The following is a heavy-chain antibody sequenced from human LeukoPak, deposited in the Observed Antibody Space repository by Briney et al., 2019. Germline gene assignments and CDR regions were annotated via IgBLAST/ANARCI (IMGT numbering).Heavy chain of an antibody. J-gene: IGHJ6*03. D-gene: IGHD2-2*02. CDR1: GFTFDDYA. V-gene: IGHV3-43*02. CDR3: AKIGGYCSSTSCYKSYYYYYMDV. Sequence: PGGSLRLSCAASGFTFDDYAMHWVRQAPGKSLEWVSLISGDGGSTYYAGSVKGRFTISRDKSKNSLYLQMNSLRTEDTALYYCAKIGGYCSSTSCYKSYYYYYMDVWGKGTTVTVSS. CDR2: ISGDGGST.